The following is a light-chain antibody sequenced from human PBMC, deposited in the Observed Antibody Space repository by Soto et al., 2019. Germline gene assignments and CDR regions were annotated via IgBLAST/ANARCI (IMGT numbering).Light chain of an antibody. CDR2: KAS. V-gene: IGKV1-5*03. Sequence: DIQMTQSPSTLSASVGDRVTITCRASQSITDWLAWYQQKPGKAPKLLIYKASSLESGVPSRFSGGGSGTEFTLTISSLQPDDFASYYCQHYITYPYTFGQGTKGEIK. CDR3: QHYITYPYT. CDR1: QSITDW. J-gene: IGKJ2*01.